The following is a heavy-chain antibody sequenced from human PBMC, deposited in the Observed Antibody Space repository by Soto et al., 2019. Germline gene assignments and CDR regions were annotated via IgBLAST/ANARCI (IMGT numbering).Heavy chain of an antibody. J-gene: IGHJ3*01. CDR3: ARASGSLYSRGWYHAFDV. V-gene: IGHV3-23*01. CDR1: GFTFGSYA. CDR2: ASGTSAST. Sequence: EVQLLESGGGLVQPGGSLRLSCVASGFTFGSYAMSWVRQAPGKGLEWVSTASGTSASTYYADSVKGRFTISRDNSKNTLYLQMNSLRAEDTAVYYCARASGSLYSRGWYHAFDVWGQGTLVTVSS. D-gene: IGHD6-19*01.